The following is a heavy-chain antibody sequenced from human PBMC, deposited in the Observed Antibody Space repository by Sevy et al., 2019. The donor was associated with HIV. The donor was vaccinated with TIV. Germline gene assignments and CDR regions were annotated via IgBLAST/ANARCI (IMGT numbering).Heavy chain of an antibody. J-gene: IGHJ3*02. V-gene: IGHV3-7*01. CDR1: GFTFSNYW. CDR3: ARDRGGSRRGIDI. D-gene: IGHD3-10*01. CDR2: INQGASEK. Sequence: GGSLRLSCAASGFTFSNYWMNWVRQAPGKGLEWVAIINQGASEKYYVDSVKGRFTISRDNAKNSLFLLMNNLRVDDMAVYYCARDRGGSRRGIDIWGQGTMVTVSS.